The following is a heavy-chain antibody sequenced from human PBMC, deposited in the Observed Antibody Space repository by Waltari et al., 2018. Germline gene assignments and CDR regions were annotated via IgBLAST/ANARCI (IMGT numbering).Heavy chain of an antibody. Sequence: EVQLLESGGGLVQPGGSLRLSCAAPGFPFIGSAMCWVRQAPGKGLEWVSSISGPGLTTFYADSVKGRFSISRDNSKNTLYLQINGLRADDTAVYYCAKVGGIAATEFQFDFWGRGTLVTVSS. CDR3: AKVGGIAATEFQFDF. J-gene: IGHJ4*02. CDR1: GFPFIGSA. CDR2: ISGPGLTT. V-gene: IGHV3-23*01. D-gene: IGHD6-13*01.